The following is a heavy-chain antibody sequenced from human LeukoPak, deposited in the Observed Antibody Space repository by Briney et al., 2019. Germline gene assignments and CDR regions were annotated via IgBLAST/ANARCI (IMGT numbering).Heavy chain of an antibody. CDR2: INWNGGST. CDR3: ARDLAVRYDSSGPDAFDI. Sequence: AGGSLRLSCAASGFTFDDYGMSWVRQAPGKGLEWVSGINWNGGSTGYADSVKGRFTISRDNGKNSLYLQMNSLRAEDTALYYCARDLAVRYDSSGPDAFDIWGQGTMVTVSS. D-gene: IGHD3-22*01. CDR1: GFTFDDYG. J-gene: IGHJ3*02. V-gene: IGHV3-20*04.